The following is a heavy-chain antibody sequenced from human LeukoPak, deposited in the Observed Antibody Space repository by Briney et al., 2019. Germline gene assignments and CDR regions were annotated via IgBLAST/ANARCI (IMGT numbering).Heavy chain of an antibody. CDR1: GGSISSYY. J-gene: IGHJ4*02. Sequence: PSETLSLTCTVSGGSISSYYWSWIRQPAGKGLEWIGRIYTSGSTNYNPSLKSRVTMSVDTSKNQFSLKLSSITAADTALYCCAREVTGYSSSWPRFDYWGQGTLVTVSS. CDR2: IYTSGST. CDR3: AREVTGYSSSWPRFDY. D-gene: IGHD6-13*01. V-gene: IGHV4-4*07.